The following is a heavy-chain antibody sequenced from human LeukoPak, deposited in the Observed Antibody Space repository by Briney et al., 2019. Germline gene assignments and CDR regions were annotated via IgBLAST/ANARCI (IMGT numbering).Heavy chain of an antibody. CDR2: IYTSGST. D-gene: IGHD6-6*01. V-gene: IGHV4-4*07. CDR3: ARDLHGPRIAARPEVWYFDL. Sequence: PSETLSLTCTVSGGSISSYYWSWIRQPAGKGLEWIGRIYTSGSTNYNPSLKSRVTMSVDTSKNQFSLKLSSVTAADTAVYYCARDLHGPRIAARPEVWYFDLWGRGTLVTVSS. J-gene: IGHJ2*01. CDR1: GGSISSYY.